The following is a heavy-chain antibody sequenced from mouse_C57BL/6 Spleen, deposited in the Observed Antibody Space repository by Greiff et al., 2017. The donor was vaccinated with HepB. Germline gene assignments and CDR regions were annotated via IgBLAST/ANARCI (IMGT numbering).Heavy chain of an antibody. CDR3: ARYGSFYGNYGYFDV. Sequence: QVQLKQPGTELVKPGASVKLSCKASGYTFTSYWMHWVKQRPGQGLEWIGNINPSNGGTNYNEKFKSKATLTVDKSSSTAYMQLSSLTSEDSAVYYCARYGSFYGNYGYFDVWGTGTTVTVSS. J-gene: IGHJ1*03. V-gene: IGHV1-53*01. CDR1: GYTFTSYW. CDR2: INPSNGGT. D-gene: IGHD2-1*01.